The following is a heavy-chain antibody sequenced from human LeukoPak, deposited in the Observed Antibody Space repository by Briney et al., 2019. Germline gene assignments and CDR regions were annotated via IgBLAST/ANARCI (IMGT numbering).Heavy chain of an antibody. CDR1: GYTFTNYE. J-gene: IGHJ5*02. CDR2: MNPSSGNT. CDR3: ARDYDSSGYWAWFDP. Sequence: ASVRVSCKASGYTFTNYEINWVRQAPGQGLEWMGWMNPSSGNTGYAQKFQGRVTMTRDMSTSTVYMELSSLRSEDTAVYYCARDYDSSGYWAWFDPWGQGTLVTVSS. V-gene: IGHV1-8*02. D-gene: IGHD3-22*01.